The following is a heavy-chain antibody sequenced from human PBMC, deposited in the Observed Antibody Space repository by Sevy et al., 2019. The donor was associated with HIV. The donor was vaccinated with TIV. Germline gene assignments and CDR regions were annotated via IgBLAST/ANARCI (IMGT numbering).Heavy chain of an antibody. CDR3: AKALNPALESMLEVNLRSLKGFDV. V-gene: IGHV3-NL1*01. CDR2: ISGPGYGT. D-gene: IGHD3-22*01. CDR1: RFSFNGYG. J-gene: IGHJ3*01. Sequence: GGSLRLSCAASRFSFNGYGMHWVRQAPGKGLEWVSVISGPGYGTNYADSVKGRFTISRDNSKNTLYLQMNSLRDDDTAVYYCAKALNPALESMLEVNLRSLKGFDVWGQGTMVTVSS.